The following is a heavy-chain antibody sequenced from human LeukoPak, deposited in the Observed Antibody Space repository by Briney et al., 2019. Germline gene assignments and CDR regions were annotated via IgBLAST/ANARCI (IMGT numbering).Heavy chain of an antibody. CDR2: INHSGST. D-gene: IGHD3-22*01. CDR3: ARDLYDSSGYYYYGMDV. J-gene: IGHJ6*02. Sequence: SETLSLTCAVYGGSFSGYYWSWIRQPPGKGLEWIGEINHSGSTNYNPSLKSRVTISVDTSKNQFSLKLSSVTAADTAVYYCARDLYDSSGYYYYGMDVWGQGTTVTVSS. CDR1: GGSFSGYY. V-gene: IGHV4-34*01.